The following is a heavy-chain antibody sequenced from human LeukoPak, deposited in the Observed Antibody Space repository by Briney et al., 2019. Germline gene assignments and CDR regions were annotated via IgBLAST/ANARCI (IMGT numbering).Heavy chain of an antibody. CDR1: GVSISSSNSY. CDR3: ARGRYDFWSGYYTPGIAARPGRYLLFAFDI. CDR2: IYYSGNT. V-gene: IGHV4-39*01. J-gene: IGHJ3*02. D-gene: IGHD3-3*01. Sequence: SETLSLTCAVSGVSISSSNSYWGWIRQPPGKGLEWIGSIYYSGNTYYNASLKSRVTISVDTSKNQFSLKLSSVTAADTAVYYCARGRYDFWSGYYTPGIAARPGRYLLFAFDIWGQGTMVTVSS.